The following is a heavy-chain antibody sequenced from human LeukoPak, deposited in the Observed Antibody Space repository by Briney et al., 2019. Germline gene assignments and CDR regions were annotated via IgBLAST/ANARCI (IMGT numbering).Heavy chain of an antibody. CDR1: GFTFSNYW. J-gene: IGHJ4*02. Sequence: GSLRLSCEGSGFTFSNYWMGWVRQAPGKGLQWVANIKTDGSEKYYVDSVKGRFTISRDNAKNSLYLQMNSLRAEDTAVYYCASPVVVTAFDYWGQGTLGTVSS. D-gene: IGHD2-21*02. CDR2: IKTDGSEK. CDR3: ASPVVVTAFDY. V-gene: IGHV3-7*01.